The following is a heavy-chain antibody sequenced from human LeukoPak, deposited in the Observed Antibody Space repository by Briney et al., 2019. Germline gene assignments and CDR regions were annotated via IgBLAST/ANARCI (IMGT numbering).Heavy chain of an antibody. CDR1: GFTFSTYA. CDR3: ARDLGDIVVGINHPDWGYFDY. D-gene: IGHD2-2*01. V-gene: IGHV3-23*01. J-gene: IGHJ4*02. Sequence: GGSLRLSCAASGFTFSTYAMSWVRQAPGRGLEWVSAIGDSSGSTYYADSVKGRFTISRDNSKNTLYLQMNSLRAEDTAVYYCARDLGDIVVGINHPDWGYFDYWGQGTLVTVSS. CDR2: IGDSSGST.